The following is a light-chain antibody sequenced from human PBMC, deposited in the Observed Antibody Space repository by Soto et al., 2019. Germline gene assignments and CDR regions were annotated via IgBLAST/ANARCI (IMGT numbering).Light chain of an antibody. CDR1: QSVNNF. CDR3: QHRTNWPPALT. Sequence: EIVLTQSPATLSLSPGERATLSCRASQSVNNFLAWYQQKPGQAPRLLIYDTSIRATDIPARFSGSGSGTDFTLTISSLEPEDFAVYYCQHRTNWPPALTLGGGTKVDLK. V-gene: IGKV3-11*01. J-gene: IGKJ4*01. CDR2: DTS.